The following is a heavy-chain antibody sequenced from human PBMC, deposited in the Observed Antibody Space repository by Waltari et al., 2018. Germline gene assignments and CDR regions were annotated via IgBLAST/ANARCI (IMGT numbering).Heavy chain of an antibody. J-gene: IGHJ4*02. D-gene: IGHD6-13*01. Sequence: VQLQQWGAGLLKPSEPLSLTCAVYGGSFSGYYWSWIRQPPGKGLEWIGEINHSGSTNYNPSLKSRVTISVDTSKNQFSLKLSSVTAADTAVYYCARVPIAAAGTGYYFDYWGQGTLVTVSS. V-gene: IGHV4-34*01. CDR1: GGSFSGYY. CDR2: INHSGST. CDR3: ARVPIAAAGTGYYFDY.